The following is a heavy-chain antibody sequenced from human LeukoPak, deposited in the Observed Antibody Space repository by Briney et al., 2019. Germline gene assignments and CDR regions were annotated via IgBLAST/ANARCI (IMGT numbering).Heavy chain of an antibody. V-gene: IGHV3-30*03. Sequence: GGSLRLSCAASGFTFGSYGMHWVRQAPGKGLEWVAVISYDGSNKYYADSVKGRFTISRDNAKNSLYLQMNSLRAEDTAVYYCARGLDRSDAFDIWGQGTMVTVSS. CDR3: ARGLDRSDAFDI. CDR1: GFTFGSYG. J-gene: IGHJ3*02. CDR2: ISYDGSNK.